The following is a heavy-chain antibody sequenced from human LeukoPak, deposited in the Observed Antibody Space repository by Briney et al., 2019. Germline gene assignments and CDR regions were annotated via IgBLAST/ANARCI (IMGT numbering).Heavy chain of an antibody. Sequence: ASVKVSCKASGYTFTGYYMHWVRQAPGQGLEWMGWINPNSGGTNYAQKFQGRVTMTRDTSISTAYMELSRLRSDDTAVYYCARDPSSTSSFPYYYMDVWGKGTTVTVSS. CDR1: GYTFTGYY. V-gene: IGHV1-2*02. J-gene: IGHJ6*03. D-gene: IGHD2-2*01. CDR2: INPNSGGT. CDR3: ARDPSSTSSFPYYYMDV.